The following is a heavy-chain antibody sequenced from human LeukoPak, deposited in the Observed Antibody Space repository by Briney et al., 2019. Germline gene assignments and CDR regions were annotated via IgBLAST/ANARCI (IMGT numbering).Heavy chain of an antibody. CDR3: ARDWDDYGDFQNDY. Sequence: GASVKVSCKASGYIFTSYGINWVRQAPGQGLEWMGWISAYNGNTNYAQKLQGRVTMTTDTSTSTAYMELRSLRSGDTAVYYCARDWDDYGDFQNDYWGQGTLVTVSS. CDR2: ISAYNGNT. V-gene: IGHV1-18*01. CDR1: GYIFTSYG. D-gene: IGHD4-17*01. J-gene: IGHJ4*02.